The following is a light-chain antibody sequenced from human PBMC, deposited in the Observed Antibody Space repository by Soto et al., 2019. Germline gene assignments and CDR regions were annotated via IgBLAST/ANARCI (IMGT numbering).Light chain of an antibody. CDR1: QSINSN. CDR2: GAS. J-gene: IGKJ2*01. V-gene: IGKV3-15*01. Sequence: VMTQSPATLSVSPGERATLSCTASQSINSNLAWYQQRPGQAPRLLIYGASTRATGIPARFSGSGSGTEYTLTISSLQSEDFAVYYCHQYNNWPPKHTFGQGTKVDIK. CDR3: HQYNNWPPKHT.